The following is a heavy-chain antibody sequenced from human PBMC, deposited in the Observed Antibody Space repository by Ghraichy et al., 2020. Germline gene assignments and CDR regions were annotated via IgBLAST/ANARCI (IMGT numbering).Heavy chain of an antibody. CDR3: ARETGSSGWTSYFDY. CDR2: IKQDGSEK. D-gene: IGHD6-19*01. V-gene: IGHV3-7*01. J-gene: IGHJ4*02. CDR1: GFTFSSYW. Sequence: GSLRLSCAASGFTFSSYWMSWVRQAPGKGLEWVANIKQDGSEKYYVDSVKGRFTISRDNAKNSLSLQMNSLRAEDTAVYYCARETGSSGWTSYFDYWGQGILVTVSS.